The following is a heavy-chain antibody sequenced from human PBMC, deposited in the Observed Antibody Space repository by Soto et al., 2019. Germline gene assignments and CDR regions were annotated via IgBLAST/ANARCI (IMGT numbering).Heavy chain of an antibody. CDR1: GGTFSSYA. V-gene: IGHV1-69*13. CDR3: ARGSGSYYVDYYGMDV. CDR2: IIPIFGTA. J-gene: IGHJ6*02. Sequence: SVKVSCKASGGTFSSYAISWVRQAPGQGLEWMGGIIPIFGTANYAQKFQGRVTITADESTSTAYMGLSSLRSEDAAVYYCARGSGSYYVDYYGMDVWGQGTTVTVSS. D-gene: IGHD3-10*01.